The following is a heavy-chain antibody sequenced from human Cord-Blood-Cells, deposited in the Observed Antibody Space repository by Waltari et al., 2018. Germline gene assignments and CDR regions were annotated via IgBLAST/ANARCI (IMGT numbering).Heavy chain of an antibody. Sequence: QVQLVQSGAEVKKPGASVKVSCKVSGYTLTELSMHWVRQAPGKGLEWMGGFGPEEGETIYGQKFQGRVTMTEDTSTDTAYMELSSLRSEDTAVYYCARGPAARPSYNWFDPWGQGTLVTVSS. D-gene: IGHD6-6*01. CDR3: ARGPAARPSYNWFDP. J-gene: IGHJ5*02. CDR2: FGPEEGET. CDR1: GYTLTELS. V-gene: IGHV1-24*01.